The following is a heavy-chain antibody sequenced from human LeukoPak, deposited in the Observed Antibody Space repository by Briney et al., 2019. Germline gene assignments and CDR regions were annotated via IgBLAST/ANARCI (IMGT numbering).Heavy chain of an antibody. J-gene: IGHJ5*02. V-gene: IGHV1-2*02. D-gene: IGHD6-19*01. Sequence: ASVKVSCKASGYTFRNYGITWVRQAPGQGLEWMVWINPNSGGTNYAQKFQGRVTMTRDTSISTAYIELSRLRSDDTAVYYCARAPHSQWLVANNWFDPWGQGTLVTVSS. CDR1: GYTFRNYG. CDR2: INPNSGGT. CDR3: ARAPHSQWLVANNWFDP.